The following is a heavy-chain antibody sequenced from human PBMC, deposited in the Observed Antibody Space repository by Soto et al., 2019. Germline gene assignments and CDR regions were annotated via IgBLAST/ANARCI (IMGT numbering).Heavy chain of an antibody. Sequence: SETLSLTCTVSGGSISSYYWSWIRQPPGKGLEWIGYIYYSGSTNYNPSLKSRVTISVDTSKNQFSLKLSSVTAADTAVYYCASYTAMAPYYYGMDVWGQGTTVTVS. J-gene: IGHJ6*02. CDR1: GGSISSYY. CDR2: IYYSGST. V-gene: IGHV4-59*01. D-gene: IGHD5-18*01. CDR3: ASYTAMAPYYYGMDV.